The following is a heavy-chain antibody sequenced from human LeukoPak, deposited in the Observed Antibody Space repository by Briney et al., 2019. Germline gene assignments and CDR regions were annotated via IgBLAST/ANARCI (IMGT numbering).Heavy chain of an antibody. CDR2: IWHDGNYK. CDR1: GFTFSSYG. V-gene: IGHV3-33*01. J-gene: IGHJ4*02. Sequence: GGSLRLSCAASGFTFSSYGIHWVRQAPGKGLEWVAVIWHDGNYKYYADSVKGRFTISRDNSKNMLFLEMNSLRAEDTAVYYCARESTGSYSGIDYWGQGTPVTVSA. CDR3: ARESTGSYSGIDY. D-gene: IGHD1-26*01.